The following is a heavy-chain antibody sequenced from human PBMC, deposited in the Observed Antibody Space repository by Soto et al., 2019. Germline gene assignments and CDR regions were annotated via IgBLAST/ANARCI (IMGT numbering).Heavy chain of an antibody. CDR3: AKKPTTGSYYFDF. CDR2: ISGSGTGT. J-gene: IGHJ4*02. V-gene: IGHV3-23*04. CDR1: GFTFSRYA. D-gene: IGHD2-15*01. Sequence: EVQLVESGGGWVQPGGSLRLSCAASGFTFSRYAMNWVRQAPGKGLEWVSAISGSGTGTYYADSVKGRLTISRDSSKNTLYLQMNSLRAEDTAVYYCAKKPTTGSYYFDFWGQGTLVTVSA.